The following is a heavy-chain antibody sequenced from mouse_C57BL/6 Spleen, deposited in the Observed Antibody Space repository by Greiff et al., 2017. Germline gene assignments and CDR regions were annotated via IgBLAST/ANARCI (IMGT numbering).Heavy chain of an antibody. CDR1: GYTFTDYN. CDR2: INPNNGGT. D-gene: IGHD1-1*01. CDR3: GKYYGSSHLDY. V-gene: IGHV1-22*01. J-gene: IGHJ2*01. Sequence: VQLQQSGPELVKPGASVKMSCKASGYTFTDYNMHWVKQSHGKSLEWIGYINPNNGGTSYNQKFKGKATLTVNKSSSTAYMELRSLTSEDSAVYYCGKYYGSSHLDYWGQGTTLTVSS.